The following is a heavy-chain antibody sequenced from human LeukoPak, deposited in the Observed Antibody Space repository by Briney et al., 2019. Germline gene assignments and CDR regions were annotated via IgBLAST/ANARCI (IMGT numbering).Heavy chain of an antibody. CDR2: INHSGST. V-gene: IGHV4-34*01. J-gene: IGHJ4*02. D-gene: IGHD3-22*01. Sequence: SETLSLTCAVYGGSFSGYYWTWIRQPPGKGLEWIGEINHSGSTNYNPSLKSRVTVSVDTSKNQFSLKLSSMTAADTAVYYCARATYYYDSSGYYSYFDYWGQGTLVTVSS. CDR3: ARATYYYDSSGYYSYFDY. CDR1: GGSFSGYY.